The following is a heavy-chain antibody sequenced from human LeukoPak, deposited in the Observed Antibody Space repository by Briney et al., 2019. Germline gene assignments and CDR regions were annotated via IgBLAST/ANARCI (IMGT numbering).Heavy chain of an antibody. CDR2: MNPNSGNT. CDR3: ARLQPTYYDFWSGYFDY. CDR1: GYTFTSYD. V-gene: IGHV1-8*01. Sequence: ASVKVSCTASGYTFTSYDINWVRQATGQGLEWMGWMNPNSGNTGYAQKFQGRVTMTRNTSISTAYMELSSLRSEDTAVYYCARLQPTYYDFWSGYFDYWGQGTLVTVSS. J-gene: IGHJ4*02. D-gene: IGHD3-3*01.